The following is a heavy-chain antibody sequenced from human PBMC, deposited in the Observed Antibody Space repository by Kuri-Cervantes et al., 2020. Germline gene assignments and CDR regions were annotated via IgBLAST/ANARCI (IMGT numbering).Heavy chain of an antibody. D-gene: IGHD1-1*01. V-gene: IGHV3-7*01. CDR3: ARGSPQLERGYYYYGMDV. CDR2: IKHSET. J-gene: IGHJ6*02. CDR1: GFTFSTCA. Sequence: GESLKISCTASGFTFSTCAMSWVRQSPGKGLEWVANIKHSETFYVDSVKGRFTISRDNAKNSLYLQMNSLRAEDTAVYYCARGSPQLERGYYYYGMDVWGQGTTVTVSS.